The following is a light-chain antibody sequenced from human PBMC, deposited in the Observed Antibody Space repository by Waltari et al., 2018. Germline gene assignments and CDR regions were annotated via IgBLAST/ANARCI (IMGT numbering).Light chain of an antibody. CDR2: KAS. CDR1: QSISNW. Sequence: DIQMTQSPSTLSASVGDRVTNTCRASQSISNWLAWFQQRPGKAPKLLSYKASSLESGVPARFSGRGSGTDFSLTISSLQPDDFATYYCQQYSYYQTFGQGTKVEIK. CDR3: QQYSYYQT. J-gene: IGKJ1*01. V-gene: IGKV1-5*03.